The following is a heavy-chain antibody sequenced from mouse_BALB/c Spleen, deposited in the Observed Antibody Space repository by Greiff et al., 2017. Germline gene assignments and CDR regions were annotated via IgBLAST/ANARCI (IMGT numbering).Heavy chain of an antibody. CDR3: ARRYDEGWYFDV. CDR2: IWSGGST. J-gene: IGHJ1*01. D-gene: IGHD2-14*01. Sequence: VKVVESGPGLVQPSQSLSITCTVSGFSLTSYGVHWVRQSPGKGLEWLGVIWSGGSTDYNAAFISRLSISKDNSKSQVFFKMNSLQADDTAIYYCARRYDEGWYFDVWGAGTTVTVSS. CDR1: GFSLTSYG. V-gene: IGHV2-4-1*01.